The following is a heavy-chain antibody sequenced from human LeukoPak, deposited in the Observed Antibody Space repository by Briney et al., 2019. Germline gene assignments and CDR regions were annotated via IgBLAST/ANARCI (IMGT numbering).Heavy chain of an antibody. D-gene: IGHD3-3*01. Sequence: GGSLRLSCAASGFTFSSYWMSWVRQAPGKGLEWVANIKQDGSEGYYVDSVKGRFTISRDNAKNSLYLQMNSLRAEDTAVYYCARDGPYYDFWSGYYSYYFDYWGQGTLVTVSS. CDR2: IKQDGSEG. V-gene: IGHV3-7*01. CDR1: GFTFSSYW. CDR3: ARDGPYYDFWSGYYSYYFDY. J-gene: IGHJ4*02.